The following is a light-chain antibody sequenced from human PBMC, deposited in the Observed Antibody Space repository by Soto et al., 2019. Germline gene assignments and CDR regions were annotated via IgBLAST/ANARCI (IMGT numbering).Light chain of an antibody. Sequence: EIVLTQSPGTLSLSPGERATLSCRASQSVSSSYLAWYQQKPGQAPSLLINGASSRATGIPDRFSGSGSGTDFTLTISRLEPEDFAVYYCQQYGSSPTTFGGGTKVEIK. V-gene: IGKV3-20*01. CDR2: GAS. J-gene: IGKJ4*01. CDR3: QQYGSSPTT. CDR1: QSVSSSY.